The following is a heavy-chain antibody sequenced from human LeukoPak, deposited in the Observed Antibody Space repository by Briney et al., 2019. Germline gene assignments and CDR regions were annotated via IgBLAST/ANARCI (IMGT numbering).Heavy chain of an antibody. CDR3: ARGGRGYDDNFDY. CDR1: GFTFSSYE. CDR2: ISSSSSYI. V-gene: IGHV3-21*01. Sequence: PGGSLRLSCAASGFTFSSYEMNWVRQAPGKGLEWVSSISSSSSYIYYADSVKGRFTISRDNAKNSLYLQMNSLRAEDTAVYYCARGGRGYDDNFDYWGQGTLVTVSS. J-gene: IGHJ4*02. D-gene: IGHD5-12*01.